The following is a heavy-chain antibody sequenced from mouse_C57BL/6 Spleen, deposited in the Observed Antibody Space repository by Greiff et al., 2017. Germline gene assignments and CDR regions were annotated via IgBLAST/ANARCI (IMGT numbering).Heavy chain of an antibody. CDR2: IYPRSGNT. CDR3: AGDY. CDR1: GYTFTSYG. V-gene: IGHV1-81*01. J-gene: IGHJ2*01. Sequence: QVQLQQPGAELARPGASVKLSCKASGYTFTSYGISWVKQRTGQGLEWIGEIYPRSGNTHYNEKFKGKATLTADKSSSTAYMELRSLTSEDSAVYFCAGDYWGQGTTLTVSS.